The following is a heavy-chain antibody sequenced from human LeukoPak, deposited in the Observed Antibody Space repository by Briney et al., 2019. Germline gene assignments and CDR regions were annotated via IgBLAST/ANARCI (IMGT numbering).Heavy chain of an antibody. CDR3: ARYSGSLGDAFDI. CDR2: ISSSSSYI. Sequence: PGGSLRLSCAASGFTFSSCSMNWVRQAPGKGLEWVSSISSSSSYIYYADSVKGRFTISRDNAKNSLYLQMNSLRAEDTAVYYCARYSGSLGDAFDIWGQGTMVTVSS. V-gene: IGHV3-21*01. CDR1: GFTFSSCS. D-gene: IGHD1-26*01. J-gene: IGHJ3*02.